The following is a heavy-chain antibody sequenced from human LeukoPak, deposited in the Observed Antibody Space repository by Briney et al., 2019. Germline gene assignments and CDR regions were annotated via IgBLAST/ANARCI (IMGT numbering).Heavy chain of an antibody. CDR1: GYSISRGYS. CDR3: ARAIIVGAADS. J-gene: IGHJ4*02. Sequence: SETLSLTCTVSGYSISRGYSWGWIRQPPGKGLEWIGNIYHSGSTNYSPSLKSRVTISVDTSKNQFSLKLSSVTAADTAVYYCARAIIVGAADSWGQGTLVTVSS. V-gene: IGHV4-38-2*02. CDR2: IYHSGST. D-gene: IGHD1-26*01.